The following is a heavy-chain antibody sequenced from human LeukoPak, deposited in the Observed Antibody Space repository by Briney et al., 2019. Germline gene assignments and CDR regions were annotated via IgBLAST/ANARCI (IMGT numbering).Heavy chain of an antibody. J-gene: IGHJ4*02. D-gene: IGHD3-3*01. V-gene: IGHV3-33*06. CDR2: IWYDGSNK. CDR1: GFTFSSYG. CDR3: AKPFYDFWSGPVDY. Sequence: GGSLRLSCAASGFTFSSYGMHWVRQAPGKGLEWVAVIWYDGSNKYYADSVKGRFTISRDNSKNTLYLQMNSLRAEDTAVYYCAKPFYDFWSGPVDYWGQGTLVTVSS.